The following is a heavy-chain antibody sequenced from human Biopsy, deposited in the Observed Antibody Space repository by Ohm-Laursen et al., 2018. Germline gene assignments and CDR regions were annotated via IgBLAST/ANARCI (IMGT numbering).Heavy chain of an antibody. J-gene: IGHJ3*01. Sequence: SLRLSCAASGFTFSQYWMTWVRQSPGKGLEWVANINKDGSVTNYLDSVKGRFAVSRDNAKNSAYLQMNSLRTEDTAIYHCARDSGGGDSINGWYDALDLWGRGTTVTVSS. D-gene: IGHD2-8*01. CDR3: ARDSGGGDSINGWYDALDL. CDR1: GFTFSQYW. V-gene: IGHV3-7*01. CDR2: INKDGSVT.